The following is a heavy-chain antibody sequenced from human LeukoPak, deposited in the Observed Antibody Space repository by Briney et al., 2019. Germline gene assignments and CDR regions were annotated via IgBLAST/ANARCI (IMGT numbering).Heavy chain of an antibody. CDR1: GFTFSSYA. D-gene: IGHD7-27*01. V-gene: IGHV3-30-3*01. Sequence: GGSLRLSCAASGFTFSSYAMHWVRQAPGKGPEWVAVISYDGSNKYYADSVKGRFTISRDNSKNTLYLQMNSLRAEDTAVYYCAREGNWGSFDYWGQGTLVTVSS. J-gene: IGHJ4*02. CDR2: ISYDGSNK. CDR3: AREGNWGSFDY.